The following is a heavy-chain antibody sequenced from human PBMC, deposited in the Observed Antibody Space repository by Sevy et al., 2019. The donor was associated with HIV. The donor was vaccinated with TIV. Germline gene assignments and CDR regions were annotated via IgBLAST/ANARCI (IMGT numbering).Heavy chain of an antibody. CDR3: AKRRVQSGLSGGGANYGMDV. D-gene: IGHD2-8*02. J-gene: IGHJ6*02. Sequence: GGSLRLSCAASGFPFSNFAMSWVRQAPGKGLEWVSTLIGGGSRRDYADSVTGRFIISRDNSRNTLYLQMNSLRAEDTAIYYCAKRRVQSGLSGGGANYGMDVCGRGTTVTVSS. CDR2: LIGGGSRR. V-gene: IGHV3-23*01. CDR1: GFPFSNFA.